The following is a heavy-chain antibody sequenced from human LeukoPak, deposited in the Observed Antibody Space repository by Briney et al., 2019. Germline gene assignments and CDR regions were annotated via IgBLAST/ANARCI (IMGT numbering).Heavy chain of an antibody. CDR3: ARVWAGTAMVPNYYYYGMDV. J-gene: IGHJ6*04. V-gene: IGHV4-59*01. D-gene: IGHD5-18*01. CDR1: GGSISSYY. CDR2: IYYSGSA. Sequence: SETLSLTCTVSGGSISSYYWSRIRQPPGKGLEWIGYIYYSGSANYNPSLKSRVTISVDTSKNQFSLKLSSVTVADTAVYYCARVWAGTAMVPNYYYYGMDVWGKGTTVTVSS.